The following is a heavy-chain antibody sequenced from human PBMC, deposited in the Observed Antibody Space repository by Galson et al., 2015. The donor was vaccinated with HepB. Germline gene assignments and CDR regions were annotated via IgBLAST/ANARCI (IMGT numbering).Heavy chain of an antibody. V-gene: IGHV3-73*01. J-gene: IGHJ4*02. D-gene: IGHD1-26*01. CDR1: GFTFSGSA. Sequence: SLRLSCAASGFTFSGSAMHRVRQASGKGLEWVGRIRSKANSYATAYAASVKGRFTISRDDSKNTAYLQMNSLKTEDTAVYYCTRHMVGDDDYFDYWGQGTLVTVSS. CDR2: IRSKANSYAT. CDR3: TRHMVGDDDYFDY.